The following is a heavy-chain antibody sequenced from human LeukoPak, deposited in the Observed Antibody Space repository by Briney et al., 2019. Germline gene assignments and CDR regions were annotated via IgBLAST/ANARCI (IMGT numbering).Heavy chain of an antibody. CDR2: IYHSGST. CDR3: ARGVGKGPEDY. Sequence: SETLSLTCTVSGGSISSSSYYWGWIRQPPGKGLEWIGSIYHSGSTYYNPSLKSRVTISVDTSKNQFSLKLSSVTAADTAVYYCARGVGKGPEDYWGQGTLVTVSS. V-gene: IGHV4-39*07. J-gene: IGHJ4*02. CDR1: GGSISSSSYY. D-gene: IGHD1-26*01.